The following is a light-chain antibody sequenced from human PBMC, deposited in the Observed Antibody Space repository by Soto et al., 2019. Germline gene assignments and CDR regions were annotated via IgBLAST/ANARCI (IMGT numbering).Light chain of an antibody. CDR2: YAS. CDR1: QDISNF. Sequence: IQMTQSPSSLSASVGDRVTITCQASQDISNFVSWYQQKPGKAPKLLIYYASDLETGVPSRFGGSGSGTDFTFTISSLQPEDIATYSCQQYYNLPPTFGQGTRLDIK. CDR3: QQYYNLPPT. J-gene: IGKJ2*01. V-gene: IGKV1-33*01.